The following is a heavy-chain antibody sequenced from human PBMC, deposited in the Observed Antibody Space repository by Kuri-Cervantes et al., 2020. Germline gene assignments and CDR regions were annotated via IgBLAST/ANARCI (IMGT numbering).Heavy chain of an antibody. J-gene: IGHJ4*02. CDR3: ARGSIPGSGYYTEYYFDY. D-gene: IGHD3-3*01. Sequence: GGSLRLSCAASGFTFSSYAMHWVRQAPGKGLEWVAVISYDGSNKYYADSVKGRFTISRDNSKNTLYLQMNSLRAEDTAVYYCARGSIPGSGYYTEYYFDYWGQGTLVTVSS. CDR1: GFTFSSYA. CDR2: ISYDGSNK. V-gene: IGHV3-30-3*01.